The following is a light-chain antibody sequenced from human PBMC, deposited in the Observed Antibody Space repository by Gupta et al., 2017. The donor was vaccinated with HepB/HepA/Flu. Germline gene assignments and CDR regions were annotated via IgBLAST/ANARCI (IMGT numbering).Light chain of an antibody. CDR2: DNN. J-gene: IGLJ2*01. Sequence: QSVLTQPPSVSAAPGQKVTLSRSGSTSNIGNDSVCWYQQFPGTAPKLLIYDNNQRPSGIPDRFSASKSGTSATLGITGLQTGDEADYFCGTWDSSLSVEVFGGGTKLTVL. CDR1: TSNIGNDS. CDR3: GTWDSSLSVEV. V-gene: IGLV1-51*01.